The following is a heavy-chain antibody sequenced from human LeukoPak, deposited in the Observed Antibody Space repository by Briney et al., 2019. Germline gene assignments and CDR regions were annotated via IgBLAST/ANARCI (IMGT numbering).Heavy chain of an antibody. CDR2: ISGGGSYI. Sequence: GGSLRLSCAASGFTFSSYSINWVRQAPGKGLEWVSCISGGGSYIYSAGYADAVKGRFTTSRDNAQNSVYLQVSSLRGEDTAVYYCARENGPGGAEFDYWGQGTLVTVSS. D-gene: IGHD1-1*01. CDR1: GFTFSSYS. J-gene: IGHJ4*02. V-gene: IGHV3-21*01. CDR3: ARENGPGGAEFDY.